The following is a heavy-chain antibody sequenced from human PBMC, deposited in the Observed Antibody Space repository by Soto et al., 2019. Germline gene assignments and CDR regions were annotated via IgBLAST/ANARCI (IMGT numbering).Heavy chain of an antibody. CDR3: ARVRQYCSSTSCYQVNGMDV. CDR1: GGTFSSYA. J-gene: IGHJ6*02. V-gene: IGHV1-69*01. CDR2: IIPIFGTA. D-gene: IGHD2-2*01. Sequence: QVQLVQSGAEVKKPGSSVKVSCKASGGTFSSYAISWVRQAPGQGLEWMGGIIPIFGTANYAQKFQGRVTITADESTSTAYMERSSLRSEDTAVYYCARVRQYCSSTSCYQVNGMDVWGQGTTVTVSS.